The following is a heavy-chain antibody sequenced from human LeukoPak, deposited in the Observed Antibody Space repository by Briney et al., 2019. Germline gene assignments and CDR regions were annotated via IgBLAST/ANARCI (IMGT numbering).Heavy chain of an antibody. CDR1: GFTFSNYW. J-gene: IGHJ6*02. CDR2: ISSDGSNT. D-gene: IGHD1-20*01. CDR3: ARGKYNWSPYGMDV. V-gene: IGHV3-74*01. Sequence: GGSLRLSCAASGFTFSNYWMHWVRQAPGKGLVWVSLISSDGSNTNYADSVKGRFTISRDNAKNTLYLQMNSLRAEDTAMYYCARGKYNWSPYGMDVWGQGTTVTVSS.